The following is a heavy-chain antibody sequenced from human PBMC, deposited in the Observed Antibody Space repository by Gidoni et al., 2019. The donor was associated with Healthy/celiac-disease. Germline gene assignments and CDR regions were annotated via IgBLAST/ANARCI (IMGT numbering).Heavy chain of an antibody. CDR3: ARRSKGINDY. Sequence: QVQLQQWGAGLLKPSETLSLTCAVYGGSFSGYYWSWIRQPPGKGLEWIGEINHSGSTNYNPSLNSGVTISVDTSKKQFSRKLSSVTAADTAVYYCARRSKGINDYWGQGTLVTVSS. D-gene: IGHD3-10*01. CDR2: INHSGST. J-gene: IGHJ4*02. CDR1: GGSFSGYY. V-gene: IGHV4-34*01.